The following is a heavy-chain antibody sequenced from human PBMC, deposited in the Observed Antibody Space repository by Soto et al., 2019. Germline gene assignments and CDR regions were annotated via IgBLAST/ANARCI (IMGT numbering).Heavy chain of an antibody. J-gene: IGHJ6*02. D-gene: IGHD3-10*01. Sequence: PSETLSLTCTVSGGSISSYYWSWIRQPPGKGLEWIGYIYYSGSTNYNPSLKSRVTISVDTSKNQFSLKLSSVTAADTAVYYCARDGRVTMVRGVTKQEDYYYGMDVWGQGTTVTVSS. V-gene: IGHV4-59*01. CDR1: GGSISSYY. CDR2: IYYSGST. CDR3: ARDGRVTMVRGVTKQEDYYYGMDV.